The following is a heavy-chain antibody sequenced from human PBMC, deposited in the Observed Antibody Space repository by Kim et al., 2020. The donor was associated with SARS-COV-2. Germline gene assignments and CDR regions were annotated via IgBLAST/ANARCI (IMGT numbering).Heavy chain of an antibody. CDR3: TRDLKLYRNYYGSGSFDY. V-gene: IGHV3-49*04. Sequence: GGSLRLSCTASGFTFGDYAMSWVRQAPGKGLEWVGFIRSKAYGGTTEYAASVKGRFTISRDDSKSIAYLQMNSLKTEDTAVYYCTRDLKLYRNYYGSGSFDYWGQGTLVTVSS. CDR2: IRSKAYGGTT. CDR1: GFTFGDYA. D-gene: IGHD3-10*01. J-gene: IGHJ4*02.